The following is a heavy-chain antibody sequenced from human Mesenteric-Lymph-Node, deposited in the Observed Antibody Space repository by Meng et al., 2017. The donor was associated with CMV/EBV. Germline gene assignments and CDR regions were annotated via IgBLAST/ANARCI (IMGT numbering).Heavy chain of an antibody. CDR3: AKDGEGGSSWGDKDY. Sequence: GGSLRLSCITSGFSFSSYGMHWVRQAPGKGLEWVAFIRYDGSNKYYADSVKGRFTISRDNSKNTLYLQMNSLRAEDTAVYYCAKDGEGGSSWGDKDYWGQGTLVTVSS. CDR1: GFSFSSYG. CDR2: IRYDGSNK. V-gene: IGHV3-30*02. J-gene: IGHJ4*02. D-gene: IGHD6-13*01.